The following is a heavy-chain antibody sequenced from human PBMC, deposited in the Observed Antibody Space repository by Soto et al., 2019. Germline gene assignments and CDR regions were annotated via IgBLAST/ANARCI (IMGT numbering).Heavy chain of an antibody. Sequence: QVQLVQSGAEVKKPGSSVKVSCKASGGTFSSYAISWVRQAPGQGLEWMGGIIPIFGTANYAQKFQGRVTITADESTSTAYMELSSLRSEDTAVYYCAREGGYCTNGVCLSSQSYNYWGQGTLVTVSS. CDR2: IIPIFGTA. D-gene: IGHD2-8*01. J-gene: IGHJ4*02. CDR1: GGTFSSYA. CDR3: AREGGYCTNGVCLSSQSYNY. V-gene: IGHV1-69*01.